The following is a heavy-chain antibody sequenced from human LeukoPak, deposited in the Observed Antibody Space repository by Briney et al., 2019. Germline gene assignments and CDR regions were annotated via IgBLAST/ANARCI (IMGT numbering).Heavy chain of an antibody. CDR3: ARDISVIYADGVYFYGLDV. CDR2: IFYSGST. J-gene: IGHJ6*02. D-gene: IGHD4-17*01. CDR1: GGSISDSSYS. Sequence: PSETLSLTCTVSGGSISDSSYSWTWIRRTPGKGLEWIGYIFYSGSTYYNPSLKSRVSISIDTSRNQFSLKLNSVTAADTAVYFCARDISVIYADGVYFYGLDVWGQGTTVTVSS. V-gene: IGHV4-30-4*01.